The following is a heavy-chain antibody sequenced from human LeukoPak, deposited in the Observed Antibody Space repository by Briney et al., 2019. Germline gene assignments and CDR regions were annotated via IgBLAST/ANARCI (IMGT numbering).Heavy chain of an antibody. D-gene: IGHD1-1*01. J-gene: IGHJ4*02. V-gene: IGHV4-39*01. CDR3: VRWTAGTTEDS. Sequence: PSETLSLTCTVSGGSLSSRSHYWGWIRQPPGQGLEWIGSLSNSGNTYYNPSLKSRVTISVDTSKNEFSLKLSSMTAADTAVYYCVRWTAGTTEDSWGQGTLVTVSS. CDR2: LSNSGNT. CDR1: GGSLSSRSHY.